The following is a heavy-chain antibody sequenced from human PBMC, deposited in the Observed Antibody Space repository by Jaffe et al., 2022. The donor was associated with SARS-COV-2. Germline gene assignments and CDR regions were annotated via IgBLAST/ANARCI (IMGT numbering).Heavy chain of an antibody. CDR2: INGRSNYI. CDR3: ARDLAVAGRYFYGMDV. Sequence: EVQLVESGGGLVKSGGSLRLSCAASGFTFSPYTMNWVRQAPGKGLEWVSSINGRSNYIYYADSVKGRFTVSRDNAKNSLYLEMNSLRAEDTAVYYCARDLAVAGRYFYGMDVWGQGTTVTASS. J-gene: IGHJ6*02. D-gene: IGHD6-19*01. V-gene: IGHV3-21*01. CDR1: GFTFSPYT.